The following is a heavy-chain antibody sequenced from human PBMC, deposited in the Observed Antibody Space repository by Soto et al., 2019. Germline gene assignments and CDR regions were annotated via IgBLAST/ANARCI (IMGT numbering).Heavy chain of an antibody. J-gene: IGHJ3*02. V-gene: IGHV4-61*01. Sequence: QVQLQESGPGLVKPSETLSLTCTVSGGSVSSGSYYWSWIRQPPGKGLEWIGYIYYSGSTNYNPSLKSRVTISVDTSKNQCSLELSSVTAADTAVYYCARVVGATPLDIWGQGTMVTVSS. CDR3: ARVVGATPLDI. CDR2: IYYSGST. D-gene: IGHD1-26*01. CDR1: GGSVSSGSYY.